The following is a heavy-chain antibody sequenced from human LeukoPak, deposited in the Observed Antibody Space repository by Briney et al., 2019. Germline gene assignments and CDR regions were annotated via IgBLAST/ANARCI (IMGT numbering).Heavy chain of an antibody. CDR2: ISYDGSDK. CDR3: AELGITMIGGV. V-gene: IGHV3-30*18. D-gene: IGHD3-10*02. CDR1: RFTFSNYV. J-gene: IGHJ6*04. Sequence: GGSLRLSCAASRFTFSNYVMHWVRQAPGRGLEWVAVISYDGSDKYYADSVKGRFTISRDNSKNTLYLQMNSLRAEDTAVYYCAELGITMIGGVWGKGTTVTISS.